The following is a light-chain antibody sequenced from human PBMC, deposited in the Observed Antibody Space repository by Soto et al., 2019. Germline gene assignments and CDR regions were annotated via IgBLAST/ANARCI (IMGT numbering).Light chain of an antibody. Sequence: ETVFTQSPATLSLSPGERATASCRASQSVSSYLAWYQQKPGQAPRLLIYDASNRATGIPARFSGSGSWTDFTLTISSLEPEDFAVYYCQQRSNWPRAITFGQGTRLEI. CDR3: QQRSNWPRAIT. V-gene: IGKV3-11*01. CDR2: DAS. J-gene: IGKJ5*01. CDR1: QSVSSY.